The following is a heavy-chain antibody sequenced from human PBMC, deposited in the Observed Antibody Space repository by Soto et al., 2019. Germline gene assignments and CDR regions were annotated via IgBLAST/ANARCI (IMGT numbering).Heavy chain of an antibody. V-gene: IGHV4-59*08. J-gene: IGHJ6*03. CDR2: IYYSGST. Sequence: PSETLSLTCTVSGGSISSYYWSWIRQPPGKGLVWIGYIYYSGSTNYNPSLKSRVTISVGTSKNQFSLKLSSVTAADTAVYYCASGISGGSCYWCEDYYYMDVWGKGTTVTVS. CDR3: ASGISGGSCYWCEDYYYMDV. D-gene: IGHD2-15*01. CDR1: GGSISSYY.